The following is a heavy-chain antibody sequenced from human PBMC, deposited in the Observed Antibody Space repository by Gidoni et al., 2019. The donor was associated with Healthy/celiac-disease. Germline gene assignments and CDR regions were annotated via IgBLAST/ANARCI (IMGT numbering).Heavy chain of an antibody. CDR1: GYTFTSYA. CDR2: INAGNGNT. Sequence: QVQLVQSGAEVKKPGASVTVSCKASGYTFTSYAMHWVRQAPGQRLEWMGWINAGNGNTKYSQKFQGRVTITRDTSASTAYMELSSLRSEDTAVYYCARDFYDSSGYYYIDPWGQGTLVTVSS. J-gene: IGHJ5*02. CDR3: ARDFYDSSGYYYIDP. V-gene: IGHV1-3*01. D-gene: IGHD3-22*01.